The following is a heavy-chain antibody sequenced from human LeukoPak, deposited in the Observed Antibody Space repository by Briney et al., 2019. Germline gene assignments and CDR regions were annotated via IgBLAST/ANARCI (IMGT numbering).Heavy chain of an antibody. D-gene: IGHD3-22*01. V-gene: IGHV4-34*01. CDR3: ARESYDSSGDY. J-gene: IGHJ4*02. CDR2: INHSGST. CDR1: GGSFSGYY. Sequence: SETLSLTCAVYGGSFSGYYWSWIRQPPGKGLEWIGEINHSGSTNYNPSLKSRVTISVDTSKNQFSLKLSSVTAADTAVYYCARESYDSSGDYWGQGTLVTVSS.